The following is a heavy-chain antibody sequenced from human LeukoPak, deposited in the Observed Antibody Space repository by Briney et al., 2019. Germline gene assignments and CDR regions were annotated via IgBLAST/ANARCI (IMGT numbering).Heavy chain of an antibody. J-gene: IGHJ4*02. CDR1: GFTFSNYV. CDR2: ITSNGGST. CDR3: ARAVYGYFDF. Sequence: GGSLILSCAASGFTFSNYVMHWARQAPGKGLEYVSAITSNGGSTYYADSVKGRFTISRDNAKNSQYLQMSSLRAEDTAVYYCARAVYGYFDFWGQGILLTVSS. V-gene: IGHV3-64*02. D-gene: IGHD5-18*01.